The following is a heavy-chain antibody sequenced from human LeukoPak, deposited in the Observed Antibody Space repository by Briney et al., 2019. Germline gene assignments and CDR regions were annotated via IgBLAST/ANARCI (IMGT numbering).Heavy chain of an antibody. CDR2: ISYDGSNK. Sequence: QSGGSLRLSCAASGFTFSSYAMHWVRQAPGKGLEWVAVISYDGSNKYYADSVKGRFTISRDNSKNTLYLQMNSLRAEDTAVYYCAKGVEMATIIGYWGQGTLVTVSS. CDR3: AKGVEMATIIGY. CDR1: GFTFSSYA. J-gene: IGHJ4*02. D-gene: IGHD5-24*01. V-gene: IGHV3-30-3*01.